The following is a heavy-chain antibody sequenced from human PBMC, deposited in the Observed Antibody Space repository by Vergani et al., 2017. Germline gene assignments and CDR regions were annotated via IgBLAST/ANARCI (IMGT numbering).Heavy chain of an antibody. CDR3: ARAAASALDY. J-gene: IGHJ4*02. CDR2: ISTRGST. CDR1: GGSISSGSYY. D-gene: IGHD6-13*01. Sequence: QVQLQESGPGLVRPSQTLSLTCTVSGGSISSGSYYWSWIRQPAGKGLEWIGRISTRGSTNYNPSLKSRVTISLDTSKNQFSLKLNSLTAADPAVYYCARAAASALDYWGQGTLVTVSS. V-gene: IGHV4-61*02.